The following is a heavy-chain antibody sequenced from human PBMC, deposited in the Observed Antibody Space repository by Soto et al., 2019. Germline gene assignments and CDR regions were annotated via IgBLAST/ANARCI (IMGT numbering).Heavy chain of an antibody. D-gene: IGHD3-3*01. CDR1: GYTFTSYA. CDR3: ARGTYYDFWSGYYTGEFDY. Sequence: ASVEVSCKACGYTFTSYAMHWVRQAPGQRLEWMGWMNANSGNTSYAQKFQGRVTMTRNTSISTAYMELSSLRSEDTAVYYCARGTYYDFWSGYYTGEFDYWGQGTLVTVSS. V-gene: IGHV1-8*02. J-gene: IGHJ4*02. CDR2: MNANSGNT.